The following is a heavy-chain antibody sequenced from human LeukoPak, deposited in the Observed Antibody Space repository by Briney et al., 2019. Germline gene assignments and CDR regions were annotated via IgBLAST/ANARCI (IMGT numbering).Heavy chain of an antibody. J-gene: IGHJ4*02. CDR2: IKTKADGGTT. V-gene: IGHV3-15*01. Sequence: PVGSLRLSCTVSGFTLSNAWMTWVRQAPGKGLEWIGRIKTKADGGTTDYAAPVKGRFTILRDDSKNTVYLQMNSLKVEDTAVYSCATPGRRWDYFDFWGRGTLVTVST. CDR3: ATPGRRWDYFDF. CDR1: GFTLSNAW. D-gene: IGHD5-24*01.